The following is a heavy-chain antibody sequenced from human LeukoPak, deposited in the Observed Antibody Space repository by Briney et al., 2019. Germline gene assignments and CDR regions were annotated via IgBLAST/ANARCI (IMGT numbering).Heavy chain of an antibody. Sequence: ASVKVSCKASGYTFTGYYMHWVRQAPGQGLEWMGWISAYNGNTNYAQKLQGRVTMTTDTSTSTAYMELRSLRSDDTAVYYCARGYCSGGSCSDYWGQGTLVTVSS. CDR2: ISAYNGNT. CDR3: ARGYCSGGSCSDY. V-gene: IGHV1-18*04. CDR1: GYTFTGYY. D-gene: IGHD2-15*01. J-gene: IGHJ4*02.